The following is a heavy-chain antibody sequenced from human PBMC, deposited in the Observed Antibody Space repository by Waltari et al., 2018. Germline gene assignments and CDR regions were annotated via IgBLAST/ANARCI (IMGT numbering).Heavy chain of an antibody. Sequence: QLQLQESGPGLVKPSETLSLTCIVSGGSISSSGYYWGWTRQPPGKGLEWIGRIYYSGGTHYSPSLKVRVTRSLDTPKNEFSREWSSVTAADAAVFYCARGARDLHTYYDFWSTYPEKYYFDYWGQGTLVTVSS. CDR2: IYYSGGT. CDR3: ARGARDLHTYYDFWSTYPEKYYFDY. J-gene: IGHJ4*02. V-gene: IGHV4-39*01. CDR1: GGSISSSGYY. D-gene: IGHD3-3*01.